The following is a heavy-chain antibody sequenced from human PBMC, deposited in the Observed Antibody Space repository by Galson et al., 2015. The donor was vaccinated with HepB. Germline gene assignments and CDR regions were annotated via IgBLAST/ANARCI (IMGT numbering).Heavy chain of an antibody. CDR3: AKERREEFDY. J-gene: IGHJ4*02. Sequence: SLRLSCAASGFTFDTYAVSWVRQAPGKGLERVSAISVTGGSTYYADSVKGRFTISRDTSKNTLFLQMNSLRAEDTAVYYCAKERREEFDYWGQGTLVTVSS. V-gene: IGHV3-23*01. CDR1: GFTFDTYA. CDR2: ISVTGGST.